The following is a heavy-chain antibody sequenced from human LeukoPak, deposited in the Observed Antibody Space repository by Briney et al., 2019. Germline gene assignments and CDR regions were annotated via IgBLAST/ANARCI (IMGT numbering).Heavy chain of an antibody. D-gene: IGHD5-24*01. CDR2: IKGDGSHT. V-gene: IGHV3-74*01. J-gene: IGHJ4*02. Sequence: GGSLRLSCAASGFTFSNYWMHWVRQAPGKGLEWVSRIKGDGSHTIYVDSVKGRSTISRDNAKNTVYLQMNSLRAEDTAVYYCTRDGDAYNFDYWGQGTLVTVSS. CDR1: GFTFSNYW. CDR3: TRDGDAYNFDY.